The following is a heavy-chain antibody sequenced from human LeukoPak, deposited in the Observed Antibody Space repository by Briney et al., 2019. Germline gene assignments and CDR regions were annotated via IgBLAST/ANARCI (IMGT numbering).Heavy chain of an antibody. CDR3: ARYGYGSGRYAFGPDV. J-gene: IGHJ6*02. CDR2: ISYDGSKK. CDR1: GFTFSYYA. D-gene: IGHD3-10*01. V-gene: IGHV3-30-3*01. Sequence: PGGSLRLSCTASGFTFSYYAMHWVRQAPGKGLEWVAVISYDGSKKDYADSVKGRFTISRDNSKNTLYVQMNSLRLEDTAVYYCARYGYGSGRYAFGPDVWGQGTTVTVSS.